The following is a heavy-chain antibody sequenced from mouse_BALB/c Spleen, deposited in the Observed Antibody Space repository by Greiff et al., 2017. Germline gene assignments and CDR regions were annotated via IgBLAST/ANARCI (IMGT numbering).Heavy chain of an antibody. V-gene: IGHV3-6*02. Sequence: EVQLVESGPGLVKPSQSLSLTCSVTGYSITSGYYWNWIRQFPGNKLEWMGYISYDGSNNYNPSLKNRISITRDTSKNQFFLKLNSVTTEDTATYYCATDGYYDDYAMDYWGQGTSVTVSS. D-gene: IGHD2-3*01. CDR3: ATDGYYDDYAMDY. CDR2: ISYDGSN. J-gene: IGHJ4*01. CDR1: GYSITSGYY.